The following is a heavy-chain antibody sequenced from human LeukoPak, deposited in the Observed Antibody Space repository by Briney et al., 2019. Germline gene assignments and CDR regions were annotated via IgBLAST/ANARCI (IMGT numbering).Heavy chain of an antibody. CDR2: FYPGDSDT. J-gene: IGHJ4*02. V-gene: IGHV5-51*01. CDR3: ARLNLRHLDY. CDR1: GYSFTIYW. Sequence: GESLKTSCKASGYSFTIYWIGWVRQMPGKGLDWMWIFYPGDSDTTYSPPFQRQLTLSDDKSISPAYQQWSSLHASDTAMYYCARLNLRHLDYWGQRTLVPVSS.